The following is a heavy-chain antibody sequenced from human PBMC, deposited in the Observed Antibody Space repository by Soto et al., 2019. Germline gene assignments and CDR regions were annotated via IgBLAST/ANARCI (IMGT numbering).Heavy chain of an antibody. CDR1: GFTFSSYA. CDR2: ISYDGSNK. V-gene: IGHV3-30-3*01. Sequence: PGGSLRLSCAASGFTFSSYAMHWVRQAPGKGLEWVAVISYDGSNKYYADSVKGRFTISRDNSKNTLYLQMNSLRAEDTAVYYCARGGEDDILTGLDYWGQGTLVTVSS. D-gene: IGHD3-9*01. J-gene: IGHJ4*02. CDR3: ARGGEDDILTGLDY.